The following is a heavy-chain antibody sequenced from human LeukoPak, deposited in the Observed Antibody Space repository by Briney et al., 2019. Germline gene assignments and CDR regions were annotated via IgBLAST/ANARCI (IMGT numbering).Heavy chain of an antibody. Sequence: SETLSLTCTVSGDSIRNSYYWGWIRQPPGKGLEWIGTIYSGGTTYYNPSLKSRVTISLDTSKNLFSLKLTSVTVADTAVYYCARHQKIRWNRDFWVKVWFDPWGQGTLVTVSS. J-gene: IGHJ5*02. CDR3: ARHQKIRWNRDFWVKVWFDP. V-gene: IGHV4-39*01. CDR2: IYSGGTT. CDR1: GDSIRNSYY. D-gene: IGHD3/OR15-3a*01.